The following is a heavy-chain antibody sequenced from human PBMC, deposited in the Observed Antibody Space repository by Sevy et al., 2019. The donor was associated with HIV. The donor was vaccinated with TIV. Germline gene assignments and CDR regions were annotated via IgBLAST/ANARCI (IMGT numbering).Heavy chain of an antibody. CDR3: ARGAAAYAFNI. CDR1: GFTVSGNY. CDR2: IYSDGDT. V-gene: IGHV3-53*01. D-gene: IGHD6-13*01. Sequence: GGSLRLSCAASGFTVSGNYMSRVRQAPGKGLGWVSVIYSDGDTDYADSVKGRFTLSRDISKNTLYLQMNSLRAEDTAVYYCARGAAAYAFNIWGQGTMVTVSS. J-gene: IGHJ3*02.